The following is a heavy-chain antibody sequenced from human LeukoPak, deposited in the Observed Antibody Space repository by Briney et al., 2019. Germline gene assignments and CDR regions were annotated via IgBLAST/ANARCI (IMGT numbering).Heavy chain of an antibody. CDR1: GFTFTNYW. D-gene: IGHD5-18*01. V-gene: IGHV3-7*01. J-gene: IGHJ4*02. CDR3: ARGYSYGLAPFDY. CDR2: IKQDGSEE. Sequence: GGSLRLSCVASGFTFTNYWMGWVRQVPGKGLEWVANIKQDGSEELYADSVRGRYTISRGNAKSSLYLQMNSLRAEDTAVYHCARGYSYGLAPFDYWGQGTLVSVSS.